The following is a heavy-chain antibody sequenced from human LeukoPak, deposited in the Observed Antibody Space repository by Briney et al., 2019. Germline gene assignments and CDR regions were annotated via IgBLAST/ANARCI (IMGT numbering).Heavy chain of an antibody. J-gene: IGHJ2*01. CDR2: IYTSGST. D-gene: IGHD3-16*01. V-gene: IGHV4-61*02. Sequence: QPSETLSLTCTVSSGSISSGSYYWRWIRQPAGKGQEWIGRIYTSGSTNYNPSLKSRVTISVDTSKNQFSLKLSSVSAADTAVYYCARGGGSDWYFDLWGRGTLVTVSS. CDR1: SGSISSGSYY. CDR3: ARGGGSDWYFDL.